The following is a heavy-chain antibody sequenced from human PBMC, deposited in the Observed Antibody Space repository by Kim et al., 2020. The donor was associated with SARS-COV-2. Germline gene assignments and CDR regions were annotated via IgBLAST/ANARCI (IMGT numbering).Heavy chain of an antibody. Sequence: GGSLRLSCVASGFTVGTDWMNWVRQAPGKGPEWVANINTDGSKRNYVDSVRGRFTISIDFAKNSLFLQMNSLRVEDTAVYYCAREPSAESTWGQGTLVTVSS. J-gene: IGHJ5*02. V-gene: IGHV3-7*03. CDR3: AREPSAEST. CDR2: INTDGSKR. CDR1: GFTVGTDW.